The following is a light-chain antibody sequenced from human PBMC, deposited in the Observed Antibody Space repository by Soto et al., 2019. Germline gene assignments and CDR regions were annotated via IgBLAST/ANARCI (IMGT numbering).Light chain of an antibody. CDR2: LGS. CDR1: QSLLHSNGYNF. CDR3: TQARLTCT. J-gene: IGKJ2*02. Sequence: EIVMTQSPLSLPVTPGEPASISCRSSQSLLHSNGYNFLNWYLQKPGQSPQLLIFLGSNRATGAPARLSGRGSGIDVALKISRVVAGDVEVYYGTQARLTCTLGHETQVALK. V-gene: IGKV2-28*01.